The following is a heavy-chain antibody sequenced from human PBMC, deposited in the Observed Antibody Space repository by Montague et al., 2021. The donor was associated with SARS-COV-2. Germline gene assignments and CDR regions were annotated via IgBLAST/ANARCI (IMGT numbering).Heavy chain of an antibody. V-gene: IGHV4-59*08. CDR2: VYYNYNA. Sequence: SETLSLTCTVSGGSTASHYCNWIRQSPGKRPEWICYVYYNYNAKCNPSLQSRVTISIDTSENQFSLRLNSVTAADTAVYFCAGGWAFDPWGQGRLVTVSS. CDR1: GGSTASHY. J-gene: IGHJ3*01. D-gene: IGHD6-19*01. CDR3: AGGWAFDP.